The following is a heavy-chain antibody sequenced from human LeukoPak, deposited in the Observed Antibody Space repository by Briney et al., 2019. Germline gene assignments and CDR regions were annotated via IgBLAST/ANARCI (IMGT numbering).Heavy chain of an antibody. V-gene: IGHV3-30*02. CDR3: AKMGLWCSSTNCPDY. D-gene: IGHD2-2*01. CDR2: IRYDGSNK. Sequence: GGSLRLSCAASGFTFSSYGMHWVRQAPGKGLEGVAFIRYDGSNKYYVDSVKGRFTISRDNSKNTLYLQMNSLRAEDTAVYYCAKMGLWCSSTNCPDYWGQGTLVTVSS. J-gene: IGHJ4*02. CDR1: GFTFSSYG.